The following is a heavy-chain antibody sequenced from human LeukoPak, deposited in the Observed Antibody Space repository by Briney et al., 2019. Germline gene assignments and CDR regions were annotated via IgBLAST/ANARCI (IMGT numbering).Heavy chain of an antibody. J-gene: IGHJ5*02. CDR3: ARDMIILQS. Sequence: GGSLRLSCSASGFIFSNYWMTWVRQAPGKGLEWMANIKQDGSEKYYVDSVKGRFTISRDNAKKSLYLQMNSLRAEDTAVYFCARDMIILQSWGQGTLVTVSS. CDR1: GFIFSNYW. CDR2: IKQDGSEK. D-gene: IGHD3-16*01. V-gene: IGHV3-7*04.